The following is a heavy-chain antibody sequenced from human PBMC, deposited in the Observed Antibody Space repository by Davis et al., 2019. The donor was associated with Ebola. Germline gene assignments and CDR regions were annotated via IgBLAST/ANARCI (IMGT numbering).Heavy chain of an antibody. V-gene: IGHV3-23*01. CDR2: VSGSGRNT. J-gene: IGHJ4*02. CDR1: GFTFSSYA. Sequence: PGGSLRLSCAASGFTFSSYAMIWVRQAPGKGLEWVSSVSGSGRNTYYADSVKGRLTISRDNSRNTVYLEMYSLRVEDTAVYYCAKTGRKTWYSDSSGGPHAFDSWGQGTPVSVSS. D-gene: IGHD6-6*01. CDR3: AKTGRKTWYSDSSGGPHAFDS.